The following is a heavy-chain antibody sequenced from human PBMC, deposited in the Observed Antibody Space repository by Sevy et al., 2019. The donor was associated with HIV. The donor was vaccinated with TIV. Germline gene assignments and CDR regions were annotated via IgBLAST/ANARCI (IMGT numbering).Heavy chain of an antibody. J-gene: IGHJ4*02. CDR1: GFTFSSYW. CDR2: IKQDMSEK. Sequence: GGSLRLSCAASGFTFSSYWMTWVRQAPGKGLEWVANIKQDMSEKYYADSVKGRFTISRENARNSLYLQMVSLRAEDTAVYYCARAQQVTMLVVIGGLYFDFWGQGTLVTVSS. D-gene: IGHD3-22*01. CDR3: ARAQQVTMLVVIGGLYFDF. V-gene: IGHV3-7*01.